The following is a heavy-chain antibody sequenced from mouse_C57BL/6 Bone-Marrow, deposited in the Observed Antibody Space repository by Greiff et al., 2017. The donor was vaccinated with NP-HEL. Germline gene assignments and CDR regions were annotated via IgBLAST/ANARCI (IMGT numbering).Heavy chain of an antibody. CDR3: ARDSSGYWYAY. CDR1: GFTFTDYY. J-gene: IGHJ3*01. V-gene: IGHV7-3*01. Sequence: EVQLVESGGGLVQPGGSLSLSCAASGFTFTDYYMSWVRQPPGKALEWLGFIRNKANGYTTEYSSSVKGRFTVSRDNSQSILYLQMNALRAEYSATYCCARDSSGYWYAYWGQGTLVTVSA. CDR2: IRNKANGYTT. D-gene: IGHD3-2*02.